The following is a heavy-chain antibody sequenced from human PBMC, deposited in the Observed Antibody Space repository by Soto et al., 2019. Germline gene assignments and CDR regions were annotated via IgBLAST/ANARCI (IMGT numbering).Heavy chain of an antibody. CDR1: GVSFSDYS. J-gene: IGHJ4*02. CDR3: ARSGEILQTFDS. CDR2: ISGSSSYI. Sequence: GGSLRLSCVVSGVSFSDYSMNWVRQAPGKGLEWVALISGSSSYIYYTDSVKGRFTISRDNAKNSLFLQMDSLRVEDTAVYYCARSGEILQTFDSWGQGTLVTVSS. V-gene: IGHV3-21*01. D-gene: IGHD1-26*01.